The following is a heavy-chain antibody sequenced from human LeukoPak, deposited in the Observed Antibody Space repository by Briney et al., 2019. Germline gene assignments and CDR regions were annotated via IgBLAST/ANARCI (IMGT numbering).Heavy chain of an antibody. CDR3: ARSSYSSSSSV. D-gene: IGHD6-6*01. CDR2: ISWNSGGI. V-gene: IGHV3-9*01. CDR1: GFTFDDHA. Sequence: PGGSLRLSCAASGFTFDDHAMHWVRQAPGKGLEWVSGISWNSGGIAYADSVKGRFTISRDNAKNSLYLQMNSLRAEDTALYYCARSSYSSSSSVWGQGTMVTVSS. J-gene: IGHJ3*01.